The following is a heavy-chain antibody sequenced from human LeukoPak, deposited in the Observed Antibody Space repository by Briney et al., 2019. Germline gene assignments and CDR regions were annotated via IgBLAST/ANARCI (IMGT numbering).Heavy chain of an antibody. V-gene: IGHV4-61*01. Sequence: PSETLSLTCTVSGASVSTSPNYWSWIRQPPGKGLEYIGYISYRGSTDYNPSLNSRVTISVDTSENQFSLRLNYVTAADTAVYYCARLTYDERGSDLFDYWGQGTLVTVSS. D-gene: IGHD5-12*01. J-gene: IGHJ4*02. CDR3: ARLTYDERGSDLFDY. CDR2: ISYRGST. CDR1: GASVSTSPNY.